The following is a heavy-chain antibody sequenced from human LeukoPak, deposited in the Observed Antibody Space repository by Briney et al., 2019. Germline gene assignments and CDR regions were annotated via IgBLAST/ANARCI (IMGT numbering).Heavy chain of an antibody. D-gene: IGHD3-9*01. Sequence: PSGTLSLTCAVSGGSISSGDYSWSWIRQPPGKGLEWIVSIFYSGSTYYNPSLKSRLTISVDRSKNQFSLRLTSVTAADTAVYYCARVTGYYASWGQGTLVTVSS. CDR1: GGSISSGDYS. CDR2: IFYSGST. V-gene: IGHV4-30-2*01. CDR3: ARVTGYYAS. J-gene: IGHJ4*02.